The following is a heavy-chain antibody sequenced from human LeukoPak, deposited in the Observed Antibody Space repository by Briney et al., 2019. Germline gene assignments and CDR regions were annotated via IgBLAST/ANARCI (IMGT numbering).Heavy chain of an antibody. J-gene: IGHJ4*02. D-gene: IGHD3-10*01. CDR3: AKDRGIISDY. V-gene: IGHV3-11*01. CDR1: GFTFSDYN. Sequence: GGSLRLSCAASGFTFSDYNMNWVRQAPGRELEWISYISYISDSGTTIYYADSVKGRFTISRDNSKNTLYLQMNSLRAEDTAVYYCAKDRGIISDYWGQGTLVTVSS. CDR2: ISDSGTTI.